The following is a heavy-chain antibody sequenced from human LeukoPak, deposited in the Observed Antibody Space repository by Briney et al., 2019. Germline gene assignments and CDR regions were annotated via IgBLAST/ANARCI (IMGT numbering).Heavy chain of an antibody. V-gene: IGHV4-4*02. J-gene: IGHJ2*01. Sequence: SETLSLTCAVSGGSTSSSNWWSWVRQPPGKGLEWIGEIYHSGSTNYNPSLKSRVTISVDKSKNQFSLKLSSVTAADTAVYYCAREYGDYVYWYFDLWGRGTLVTVSS. CDR3: AREYGDYVYWYFDL. D-gene: IGHD4-17*01. CDR1: GGSTSSSNW. CDR2: IYHSGST.